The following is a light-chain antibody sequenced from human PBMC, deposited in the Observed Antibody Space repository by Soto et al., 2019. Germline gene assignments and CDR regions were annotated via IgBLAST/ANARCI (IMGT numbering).Light chain of an antibody. CDR2: DAS. CDR3: QQYCTSEII. J-gene: IGKJ5*01. Sequence: VLTQSPATLSLSPGERATLSCRASQSVSSRLACYQQKPGQAPRLLIYDASSRAIGIPARFSGSGSGTDFTLTITRLEPEDFAVFYSQQYCTSEIIFGQGTRLEIK. V-gene: IGKV3-20*01. CDR1: QSVSSR.